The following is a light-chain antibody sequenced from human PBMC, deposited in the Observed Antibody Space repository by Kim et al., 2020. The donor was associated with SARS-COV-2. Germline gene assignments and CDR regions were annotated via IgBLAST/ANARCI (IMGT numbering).Light chain of an antibody. CDR3: QHYDTSPVT. V-gene: IGKV3-20*01. J-gene: IGKJ1*01. CDR1: QTVAISY. Sequence: EIVLTQSPGTLSLSPGESATLSCRASQTVAISYLAWYQQKPCQAPRLLIHGTTTRATDIPDRFSGSGSGTDFTLTISRLEPEDFAVYYCQHYDTSPVTFGQGTKVDIK. CDR2: GTT.